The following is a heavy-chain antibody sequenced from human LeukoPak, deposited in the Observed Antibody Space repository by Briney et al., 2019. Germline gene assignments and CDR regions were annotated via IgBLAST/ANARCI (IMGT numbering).Heavy chain of an antibody. CDR2: IRSKANSYAT. V-gene: IGHV3-73*01. J-gene: IGHJ5*02. Sequence: GGSLRLSCAASGFTFSGSAMHWVRQASGKGLEWVGRIRSKANSYATAYAASVKGRFTISRDDSKNTAYLQMNSLKTEDTAVYYSTRHSSSGSSWFDPWGQGTLVTVSS. CDR1: GFTFSGSA. CDR3: TRHSSSGSSWFDP. D-gene: IGHD3-3*01.